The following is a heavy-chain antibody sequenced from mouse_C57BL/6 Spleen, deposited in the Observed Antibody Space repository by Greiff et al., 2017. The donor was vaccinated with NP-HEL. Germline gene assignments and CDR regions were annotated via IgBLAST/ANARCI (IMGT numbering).Heavy chain of an antibody. J-gene: IGHJ1*03. V-gene: IGHV3-6*01. CDR2: ISYDGSN. Sequence: EVQLVESGPGLVKPSQSLSLTCSVTGYSITSGYYWNWIRQFPGNKLEWMGYISYDGSNNYNPSLKNRISITRDTSKNQFFLKLNSVTTEDTATYYCAREDDYDAGDWYFDVWGTGTTVTVSS. D-gene: IGHD2-4*01. CDR3: AREDDYDAGDWYFDV. CDR1: GYSITSGYY.